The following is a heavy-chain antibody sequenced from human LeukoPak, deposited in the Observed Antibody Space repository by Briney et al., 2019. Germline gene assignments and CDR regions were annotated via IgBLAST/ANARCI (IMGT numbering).Heavy chain of an antibody. CDR2: IYYSGST. V-gene: IGHV4-59*12. CDR3: ARDSGSYSLDY. D-gene: IGHD1-26*01. J-gene: IGHJ4*02. CDR1: GGSISSYY. Sequence: SETLSLTCTVSGGSISSYYWSWIRQPPGKGLEWIGSIYYSGSTYYNPSLKSRVTISVDTSKNQFSLKLSSVTAADTAVYYCARDSGSYSLDYWGQGTLVTVSS.